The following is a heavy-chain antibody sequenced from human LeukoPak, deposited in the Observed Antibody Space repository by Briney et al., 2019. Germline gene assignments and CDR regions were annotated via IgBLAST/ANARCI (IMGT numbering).Heavy chain of an antibody. CDR2: ISYDGSNK. Sequence: PGGSLRLSCAASGFTFSSYGMHWVRQAPGKGLEWVAVISYDGSNKYYADSVKGRFTISRDNSKNTLYLQMNSLRAEDTAVYYCAKTSGSYHHFDYWGQGTLVTVSS. J-gene: IGHJ4*02. CDR3: AKTSGSYHHFDY. V-gene: IGHV3-30*18. CDR1: GFTFSSYG. D-gene: IGHD1-26*01.